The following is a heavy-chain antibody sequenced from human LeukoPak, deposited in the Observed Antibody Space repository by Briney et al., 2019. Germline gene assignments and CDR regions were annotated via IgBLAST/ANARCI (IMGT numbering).Heavy chain of an antibody. J-gene: IGHJ5*02. CDR2: IYTSGST. CDR1: GGSFSGYY. V-gene: IGHV4-59*10. CDR3: ARGIIVGATWGENDNWFDP. D-gene: IGHD1-26*01. Sequence: SETLSLTCAVYGGSFSGYYWSWIRQPAGKGLDWIGRIYTSGSTNYNPSLKSRVTMSVDTSKNQFSLKLTSVTAADTAVYYCARGIIVGATWGENDNWFDPWGQGTLVTVSS.